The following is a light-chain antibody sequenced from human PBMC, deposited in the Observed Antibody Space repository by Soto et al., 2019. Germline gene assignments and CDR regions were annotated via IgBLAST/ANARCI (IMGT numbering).Light chain of an antibody. V-gene: IGKV1-6*01. CDR2: GAA. CDR1: QGISNY. Sequence: ATQMTQSPSSLSASVGDRVTISCRASQGISNYLAWYQQRPGKAPKLLIFGAATLQSGVPSRFSASGSGPDFTLTISSLQPEDFATYYCLQDYNYPWTFGQGTKWIS. J-gene: IGKJ1*01. CDR3: LQDYNYPWT.